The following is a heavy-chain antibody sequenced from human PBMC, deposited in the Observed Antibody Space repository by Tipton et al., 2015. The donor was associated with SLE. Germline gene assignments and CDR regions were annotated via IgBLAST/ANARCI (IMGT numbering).Heavy chain of an antibody. CDR1: GGSISSSSYY. J-gene: IGHJ4*02. V-gene: IGHV4-39*07. D-gene: IGHD3-22*01. CDR2: IYYSGST. Sequence: TLSLTCTVSGGSISSSSYYWGWIRQPPGKGLEWIGSIYYSGSTYYNPSLKSRVTISVDTSKNQFSLKLSSVTAADTAVYYCARHQGVMTTRDYFDYWGQGTLVTVSS. CDR3: ARHQGVMTTRDYFDY.